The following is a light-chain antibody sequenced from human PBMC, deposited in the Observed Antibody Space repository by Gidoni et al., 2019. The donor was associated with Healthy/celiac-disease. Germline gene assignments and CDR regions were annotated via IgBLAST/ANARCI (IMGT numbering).Light chain of an antibody. V-gene: IGKV1-8*01. CDR2: AAS. CDR1: QGISSY. CDR3: QQYYSYPIT. J-gene: IGKJ5*01. Sequence: AIRITQSPSSLSASTGDRVTITCRASQGISSYLAWYQQKPGKAPKLLIYAASTLQSGVPSRFSGSGSGTDFNLTISCLQSEDFATYYCQQYYSYPITCGQGTRLEIK.